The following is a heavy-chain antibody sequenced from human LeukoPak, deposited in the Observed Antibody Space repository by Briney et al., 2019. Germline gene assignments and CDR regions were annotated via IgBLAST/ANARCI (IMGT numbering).Heavy chain of an antibody. V-gene: IGHV3-7*03. J-gene: IGHJ3*02. CDR1: GFTFSNFW. D-gene: IGHD5-12*01. Sequence: GESLRLSCTASGFTFSNFWMGWVRQAPGKGLEWVANIKQDETEKFYLGSVKGRFTISRDNAKNSLYLQVNSLRAEDTAVYYCARSGSRGDASDIWGQGTKVTVSS. CDR2: IKQDETEK. CDR3: ARSGSRGDASDI.